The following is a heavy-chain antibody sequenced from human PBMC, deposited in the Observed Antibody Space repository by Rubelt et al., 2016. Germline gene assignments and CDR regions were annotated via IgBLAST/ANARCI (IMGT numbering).Heavy chain of an antibody. CDR3: ASSLRGIAALTEDY. CDR2: IRSKANTYAT. Sequence: GGSLRLSCAASGFTFSDSTMHWVRQASGNGLEWVGRIRSKANTYATAYAESVNGRVSISRDDSKNTAYLQMNSLRAEDTAVYYCASSLRGIAALTEDYWGQGTLVTVSS. CDR1: GFTFSDST. J-gene: IGHJ4*02. V-gene: IGHV3-73*01. D-gene: IGHD6-25*01.